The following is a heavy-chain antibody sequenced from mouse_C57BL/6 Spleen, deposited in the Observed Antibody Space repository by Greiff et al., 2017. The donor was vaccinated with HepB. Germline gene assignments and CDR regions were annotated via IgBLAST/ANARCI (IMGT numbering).Heavy chain of an antibody. CDR2: IRNKANGYTT. D-gene: IGHD2-2*01. Sequence: EVMLVESGGGLVQPGGSLSLSCAASGFTFTDYYMSWVRQPPGKALEWLGFIRNKANGYTTEYSASVKGRFTISRDNSQSILYLQMNALRAEDSATYYCARSYGYGLDYWGQGTTLTVSS. CDR3: ARSYGYGLDY. V-gene: IGHV7-3*01. CDR1: GFTFTDYY. J-gene: IGHJ2*01.